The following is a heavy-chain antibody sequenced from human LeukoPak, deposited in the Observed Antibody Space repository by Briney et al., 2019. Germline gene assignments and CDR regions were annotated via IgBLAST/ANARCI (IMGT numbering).Heavy chain of an antibody. CDR2: IYSDGDT. CDR3: ARVVLYYDYVWGDYRSGDAFDI. V-gene: IGHV3-53*01. CDR1: GFLVSNNY. D-gene: IGHD3-16*01. Sequence: GSLRLSLAASGFLVSNNYMSWGRPAPGKGLGGGSIIYSDGDTYYSDSVKGRFTISRGNSKNTLYLQMNSLRVEDTAVYYCARVVLYYDYVWGDYRSGDAFDIWGQGTMVTVSS. J-gene: IGHJ3*02.